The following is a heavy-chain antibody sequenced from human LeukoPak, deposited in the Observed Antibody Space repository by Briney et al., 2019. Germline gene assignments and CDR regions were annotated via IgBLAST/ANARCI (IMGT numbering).Heavy chain of an antibody. CDR2: INSGGTTT. J-gene: IGHJ4*02. Sequence: GGSLRLSCPACGLAFSTYTMNWARQAPGKGLEWVASINSGGTTTHYADSVKGRFTISRDNAQNVLYLQMNGLRVDDAAVYYCLRGDSRDFWGQGTLVTVSS. D-gene: IGHD3-22*01. CDR1: GLAFSTYT. CDR3: LRGDSRDF. V-gene: IGHV3-21*06.